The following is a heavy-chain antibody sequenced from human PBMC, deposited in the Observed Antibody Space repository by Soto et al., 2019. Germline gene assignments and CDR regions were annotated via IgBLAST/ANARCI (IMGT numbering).Heavy chain of an antibody. Sequence: SETLSLTCTVSGGSISSYYWSWIRQPPGKGLEWIGYIYYSGSTNYNPSLKSRVTITVDTSKNQFSLKLSSVTAADTAVYYCASTLAAAGRTSDYWGQGTLVTVSS. D-gene: IGHD6-13*01. V-gene: IGHV4-59*08. CDR3: ASTLAAAGRTSDY. CDR1: GGSISSYY. J-gene: IGHJ4*02. CDR2: IYYSGST.